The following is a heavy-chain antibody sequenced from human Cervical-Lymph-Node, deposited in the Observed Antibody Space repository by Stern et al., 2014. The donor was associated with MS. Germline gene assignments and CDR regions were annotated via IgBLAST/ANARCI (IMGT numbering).Heavy chain of an antibody. CDR1: GGFISNSNFY. D-gene: IGHD5-12*01. CDR2: IYHSGTT. J-gene: IGHJ4*02. CDR3: ARRPGGFFYFDS. V-gene: IGHV4-39*01. Sequence: QVQLQESGPGLVKPSETLSLTCTVSGGFISNSNFYWDWVRQAPGTGLEWIGNIYHSGTTYYNPSLKRRVPMSEDPPKNEFPLKLSSVTAADTAVYYCARRPGGFFYFDSWGLGTLVTVSS.